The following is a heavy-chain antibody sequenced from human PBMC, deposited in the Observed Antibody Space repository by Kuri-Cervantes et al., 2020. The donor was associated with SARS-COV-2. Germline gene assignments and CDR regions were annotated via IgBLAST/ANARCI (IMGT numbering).Heavy chain of an antibody. V-gene: IGHV4-34*01. CDR1: GGSFSGYY. CDR3: ARGELNSRRAFDI. CDR2: INHSGST. J-gene: IGHJ3*02. Sequence: GSLRLSCAVSGGSFSGYYWSWIRQPPEKGLEWIGEINHSGSTNYNSSLKSRVTISVDTSKNQFSLKLSSVTAADTAVYYCARGELNSRRAFDIWGQGTMVTVSS. D-gene: IGHD1-7*01.